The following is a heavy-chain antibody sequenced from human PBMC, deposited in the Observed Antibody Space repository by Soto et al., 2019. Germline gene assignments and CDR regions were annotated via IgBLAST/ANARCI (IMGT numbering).Heavy chain of an antibody. J-gene: IGHJ5*02. D-gene: IGHD3-10*01. CDR3: AKNYYESGSYYLFDA. CDR1: DFTFGDFA. Sequence: EVQLLESGGGLVRPGESLRLSCAASDFTFGDFAMSWVRQAPGKGLEWVASISASSRSTYYADSVRGRFSISRDNSKNTLVLQMKSLTAADTALYFCAKNYYESGSYYLFDAWGQGTQVTVSS. V-gene: IGHV3-23*01. CDR2: ISASSRST.